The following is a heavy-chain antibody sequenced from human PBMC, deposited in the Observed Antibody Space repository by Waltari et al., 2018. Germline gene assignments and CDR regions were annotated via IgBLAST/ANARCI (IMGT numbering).Heavy chain of an antibody. CDR2: ISYYGSNK. D-gene: IGHD3-22*01. CDR1: GFTFSSYA. CDR3: ARGEYDSSGYGYFDY. J-gene: IGHJ4*02. Sequence: QVQLVESGGGVVQPGRSLRLSCAASGFTFSSYAMHWVRQAPGKGLEWVAVISYYGSNKYYADSVNDRFTISRDNSKNTLYLQMNSLGAEDTAVYYCARGEYDSSGYGYFDYWGQGTLVTVSS. V-gene: IGHV3-30-3*01.